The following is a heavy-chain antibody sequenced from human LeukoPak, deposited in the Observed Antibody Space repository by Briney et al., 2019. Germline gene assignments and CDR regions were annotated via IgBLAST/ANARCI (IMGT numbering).Heavy chain of an antibody. V-gene: IGHV3-33*01. CDR1: GFVFSTYG. J-gene: IGHJ3*02. CDR2: IWSHGNTK. CDR3: ARDDDYDDHNTFDM. Sequence: GGSLRLSCAASGFVFSTYGMHCVRQAPGKGLEWVAVIWSHGNTKKYADSVTGRFTISRGNSKNTLYLEMNTLRAEDTAVYYCARDDDYDDHNTFDMWGHGTMVTVSS. D-gene: IGHD4-17*01.